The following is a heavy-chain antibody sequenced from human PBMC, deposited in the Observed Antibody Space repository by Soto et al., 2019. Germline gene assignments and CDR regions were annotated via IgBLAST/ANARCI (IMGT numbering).Heavy chain of an antibody. D-gene: IGHD3-3*01. Sequence: VGSLRLSCAASEFTFSAFGMHWVRQAPGKGLEWVAVLSYDGNNKHYTDSVKGRFTISRDNSKNTLYLQMNSLRAEDTAVYYCAKETGRYDYWSGYYYYYGMDVWGQGTTVTVSS. CDR1: EFTFSAFG. J-gene: IGHJ6*02. CDR2: LSYDGNNK. CDR3: AKETGRYDYWSGYYYYYGMDV. V-gene: IGHV3-30*18.